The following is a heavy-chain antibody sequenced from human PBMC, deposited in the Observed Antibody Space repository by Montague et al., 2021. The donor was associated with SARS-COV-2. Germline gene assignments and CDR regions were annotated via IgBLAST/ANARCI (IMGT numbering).Heavy chain of an antibody. J-gene: IGHJ4*02. CDR1: GGSISSYY. D-gene: IGHD6-13*01. CDR3: ARGTAAGTNFDY. CDR2: IYYSGST. V-gene: IGHV4-59*01. Sequence: SETLSLTCTVSGGSISSYYWSWIRQPPGKGLEWIGYIYYSGSTNYNPSLKSRVTISVDTFKNQFSLKLSSVTAADTAVYYCARGTAAGTNFDYWGQGTLVTVSS.